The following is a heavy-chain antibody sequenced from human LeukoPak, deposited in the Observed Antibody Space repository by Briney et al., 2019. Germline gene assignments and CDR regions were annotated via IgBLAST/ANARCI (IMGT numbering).Heavy chain of an antibody. CDR2: IIPIFGTA. V-gene: IGHV1-69*06. CDR3: ARDRTYSDIVVVPAVTPNYYYYMDV. Sequence: GASVKVSCKASGGTFSSYAISWVRQAPGQGLEWMGGIIPIFGTANYAQKFQGRVTITADKSTSTAYMELSSLRSEDTAVYYCARDRTYSDIVVVPAVTPNYYYYMDVWGKGTTVTVSS. D-gene: IGHD2-2*01. CDR1: GGTFSSYA. J-gene: IGHJ6*03.